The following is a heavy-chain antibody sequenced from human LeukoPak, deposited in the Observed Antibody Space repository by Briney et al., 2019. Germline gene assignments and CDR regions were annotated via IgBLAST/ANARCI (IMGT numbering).Heavy chain of an antibody. CDR1: GFSLSSYS. Sequence: PGGSLRLSCAASGFSLSSYSMNWVRQAPGKGLEWVAVISYDGSNKYYADSVKGRFTISRDNSKNTLYLQMNSLRAEDTAVYYCATIGKLGNCSSTSCQQKVDNWGQGTLVTVSS. V-gene: IGHV3-30*03. CDR3: ATIGKLGNCSSTSCQQKVDN. CDR2: ISYDGSNK. D-gene: IGHD2-2*01. J-gene: IGHJ4*02.